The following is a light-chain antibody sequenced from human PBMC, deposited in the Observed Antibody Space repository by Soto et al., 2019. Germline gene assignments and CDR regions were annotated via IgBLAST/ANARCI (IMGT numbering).Light chain of an antibody. Sequence: EIVLTQSPGTLSLSPGERATLSCRTSQSVSSNYLAWYQHKPGQAPRLPIYCASTMATGIPSRFSGRGSGTEFSLTITSLQSVDFAGYYCQEHDNWPQTFGQGTNVDI. CDR3: QEHDNWPQT. V-gene: IGKV3-15*01. J-gene: IGKJ1*01. CDR1: QSVSSN. CDR2: CAS.